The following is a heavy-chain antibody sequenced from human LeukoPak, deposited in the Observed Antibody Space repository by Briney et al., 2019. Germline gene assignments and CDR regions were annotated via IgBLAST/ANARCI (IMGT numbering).Heavy chain of an antibody. D-gene: IGHD3-10*01. CDR2: INSDGSST. V-gene: IGHV3-74*01. CDR3: ARDFGMEFLRCDY. Sequence: PGGSLRLSCAASGFTFSSYSMHWVRQAPGKGLVWVSRINSDGSSTSYADSVKGRFTISRDNAKNTLYLQMNSLRAEDTAVYYCARDFGMEFLRCDYWGQGTLVTVSS. J-gene: IGHJ4*02. CDR1: GFTFSSYS.